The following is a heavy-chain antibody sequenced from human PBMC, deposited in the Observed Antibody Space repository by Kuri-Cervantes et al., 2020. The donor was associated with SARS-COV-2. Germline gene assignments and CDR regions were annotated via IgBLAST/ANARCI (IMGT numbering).Heavy chain of an antibody. V-gene: IGHV3-7*04. J-gene: IGHJ5*02. D-gene: IGHD3-16*01. CDR1: GFTFSSYW. CDR2: IKQDGSGQ. Sequence: GGSLRLSCAASGFTFSSYWMNWVRQAPGKGLEWVASIKQDGSGQYYVDSVKGRFTISRDNAKNSLFLQMNSLRAEDTAVYYCARDNPLYHWGQGTLVTVSS. CDR3: ARDNPLYH.